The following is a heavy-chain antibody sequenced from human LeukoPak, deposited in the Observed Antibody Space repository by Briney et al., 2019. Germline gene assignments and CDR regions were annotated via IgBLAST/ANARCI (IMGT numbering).Heavy chain of an antibody. Sequence: PGGSLRLSCAASGFTFDDYGMSWVRQAPGKGLEWVSGINWNGGSTGYADSVKGRFTISRDNAKNSLYLQMNSLRAEDTALYHCARAGLGYCSSTSCSNFDYWGQGTLVTVSS. D-gene: IGHD2-2*01. V-gene: IGHV3-20*01. CDR2: INWNGGST. J-gene: IGHJ4*02. CDR1: GFTFDDYG. CDR3: ARAGLGYCSSTSCSNFDY.